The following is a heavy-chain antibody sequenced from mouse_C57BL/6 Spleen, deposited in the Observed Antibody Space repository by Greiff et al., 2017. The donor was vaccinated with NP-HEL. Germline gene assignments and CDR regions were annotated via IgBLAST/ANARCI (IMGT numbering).Heavy chain of an antibody. D-gene: IGHD2-4*01. CDR1: GYTFTSYW. CDR3: ARCYYDYDKGIDY. J-gene: IGHJ2*01. Sequence: QVHVKQPGAELVKPGASVKLSCKASGYTFTSYWMHWVKQRPGQGLEWIGMIHPNSGSTNYNEKFKSKATLTVDKSSSTAYMQLSSLTSEDSAVYYCARCYYDYDKGIDYWGQGTTLTVSS. CDR2: IHPNSGST. V-gene: IGHV1-64*01.